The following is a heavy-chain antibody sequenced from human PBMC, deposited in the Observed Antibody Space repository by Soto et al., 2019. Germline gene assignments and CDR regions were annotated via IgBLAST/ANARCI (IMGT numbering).Heavy chain of an antibody. CDR2: VRNKANSYST. CDR1: GFTFSDHY. Sequence: EVQLVESGGGLVQPGGSLRLSCAASGFTFSDHYMDWVRQAPGKGLECVGRVRNKANSYSTQYAASVKGRFTVSRDDSENSVFLQMNSMKSDDTAVYYCVRVHLGAHTRYFDYWGQGTLVTVAS. J-gene: IGHJ4*02. V-gene: IGHV3-72*01. CDR3: VRVHLGAHTRYFDY.